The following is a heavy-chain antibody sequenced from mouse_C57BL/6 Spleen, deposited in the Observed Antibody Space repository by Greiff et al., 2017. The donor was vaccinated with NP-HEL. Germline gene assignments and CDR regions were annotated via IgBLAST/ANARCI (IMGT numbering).Heavy chain of an antibody. CDR2: IDPENGDT. CDR3: TTGGGFRLAY. J-gene: IGHJ3*01. CDR1: GFNIKDDY. Sequence: EVQLQQSGAELVRPGASVKLSCTASGFNIKDDYMHWVKQRPEQGLEWIGWIDPENGDTEYASKFQGKATITADTSSNTAYLQLSSLTSEDTAVYYCTTGGGFRLAYWGKGTLVTVSA. V-gene: IGHV14-4*01.